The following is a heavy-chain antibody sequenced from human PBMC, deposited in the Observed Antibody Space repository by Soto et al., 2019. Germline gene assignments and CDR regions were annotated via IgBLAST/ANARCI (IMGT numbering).Heavy chain of an antibody. CDR2: ISITTNYI. J-gene: IGHJ4*02. V-gene: IGHV3-21*06. CDR3: ARESEDLTPNFDY. Sequence: GGSLRLSGAASGFTFTRYSMNWVRQAPGKGLEWVSSISITTNYIYYGDSMKGRFTISRDNAKNSLYLEMNSLRAEDTAVYYCARESEDLTPNFDYWGQGTLVTVSS. CDR1: GFTFTRYS.